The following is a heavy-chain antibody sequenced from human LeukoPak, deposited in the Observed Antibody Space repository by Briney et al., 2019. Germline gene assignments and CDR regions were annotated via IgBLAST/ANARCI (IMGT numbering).Heavy chain of an antibody. Sequence: GGSLRLSCAASGFTFSDSAMTWVRQAPGKGLDWVSLISFSGANSYYADSVKGRFTISRDNSKDTLFLQMNSLRAEDTAVYYCAKEITRPNRAVAGLNYWGQGTLVTVSS. CDR1: GFTFSDSA. CDR2: ISFSGANS. CDR3: AKEITRPNRAVAGLNY. D-gene: IGHD6-19*01. V-gene: IGHV3-23*01. J-gene: IGHJ4*02.